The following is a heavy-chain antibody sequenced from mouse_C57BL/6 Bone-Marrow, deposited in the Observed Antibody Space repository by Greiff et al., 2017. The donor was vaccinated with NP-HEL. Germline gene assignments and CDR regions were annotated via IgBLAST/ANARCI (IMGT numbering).Heavy chain of an antibody. CDR1: GYTFTSYW. CDR2: IDPSDSYT. Sequence: QVQLQQPGAELVMPGASVKLSCKASGYTFTSYWMHWVKQRPGQGLEWIGEIDPSDSYTNYNQKFKGKSTLTVDKSSSTAYMQLISLKSEDSAVYYCARSHHYYGSSFAYWGQGTLVTVSA. J-gene: IGHJ3*01. V-gene: IGHV1-69*01. CDR3: ARSHHYYGSSFAY. D-gene: IGHD1-1*01.